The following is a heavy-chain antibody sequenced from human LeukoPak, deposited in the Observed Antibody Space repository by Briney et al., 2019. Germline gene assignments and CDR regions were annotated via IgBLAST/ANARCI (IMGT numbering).Heavy chain of an antibody. CDR3: TRRAYGNGRENFDF. J-gene: IGHJ4*02. V-gene: IGHV1-2*02. CDR2: TNPDSGGT. D-gene: IGHD5-12*01. CDR1: GYSFTDYY. Sequence: ASVKVSCKASGYSFTDYYMHWVRQAPGKGLEWMGWTNPDSGGTSSAQKFQGRVTMTRDTSISTAYMELSRLTPDDTAVYFCTRRAYGNGRENFDFWGQGTLVTVSS.